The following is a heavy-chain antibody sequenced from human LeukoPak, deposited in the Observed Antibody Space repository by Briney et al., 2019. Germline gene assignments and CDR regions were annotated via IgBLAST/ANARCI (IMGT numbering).Heavy chain of an antibody. V-gene: IGHV3-15*07. Sequence: GGSLRLSCAGSGFIFSNAWMNWVRQAPGKGLEWVGRIKSKPDGGTIDYAASVKGRFVISRDDAKDTVYLQMNSLRTDDTAVYYCCTGRDRAGLDYWGQGTLVTVSS. D-gene: IGHD6-13*01. CDR3: CTGRDRAGLDY. CDR2: IKSKPDGGTI. CDR1: GFIFSNAW. J-gene: IGHJ4*02.